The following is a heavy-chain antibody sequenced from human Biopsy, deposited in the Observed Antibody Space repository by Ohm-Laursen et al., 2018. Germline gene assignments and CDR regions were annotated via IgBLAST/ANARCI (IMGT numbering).Heavy chain of an antibody. J-gene: IGHJ3*01. CDR2: RIPYFNTI. V-gene: IGHV1-69*13. D-gene: IGHD2/OR15-2a*01. CDR1: GATFDTYA. CDR3: VGGQRGPPIGVTVPGDAFDL. Sequence: ASVKVSCKASGATFDTYAFGWVRQAPGQGLEWMGGRIPYFNTIYYARNFQDRAVITADRSARTTDMQLSGLRPDDTAVYYCVGGQRGPPIGVTVPGDAFDLWGPGTMVTVSP.